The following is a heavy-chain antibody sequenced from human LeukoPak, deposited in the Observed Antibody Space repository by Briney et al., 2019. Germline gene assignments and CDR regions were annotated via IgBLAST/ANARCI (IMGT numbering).Heavy chain of an antibody. CDR3: AKELTRVRGVIRYFDY. D-gene: IGHD3-10*01. CDR1: GFTFSSYA. CDR2: ISGSGGKT. V-gene: IGHV3-23*01. J-gene: IGHJ4*02. Sequence: GGSLRLSCAASGFTFSSYAMDWVRQAPGKGLEWVSTISGSGGKTSYADSVKGRFTISRDNSRNTVDLQMNILRAEDTAVYYCAKELTRVRGVIRYFDYWGQGTLVTVSS.